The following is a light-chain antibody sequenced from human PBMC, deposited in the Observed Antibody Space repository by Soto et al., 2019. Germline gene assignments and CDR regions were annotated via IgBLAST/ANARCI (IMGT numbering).Light chain of an antibody. CDR3: QQYNIRPLT. V-gene: IGKV3-15*01. CDR1: QSVSSN. J-gene: IGKJ4*01. CDR2: GAS. Sequence: EIVMTQSPATLSVSPGERATLSCRASQSVSSNLAWYQQKPGQAPRLLIYGASTRATVIPARFSGSGSGTAFPLTICSLKSEDFAVYYCQQYNIRPLTFGGGTKVEIK.